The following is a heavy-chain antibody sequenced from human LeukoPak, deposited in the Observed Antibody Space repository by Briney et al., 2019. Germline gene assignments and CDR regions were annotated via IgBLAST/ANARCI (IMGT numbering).Heavy chain of an antibody. Sequence: GGSLRLSCAASGFTFSSYAMSWVRQAPGKGLEWVSAISGSGGSTYYADSVKGRFTISRDNSKNTLYLQMNSLRTDDTAMYYCAKDPRGYSLASMGEYFQHWGQGTLVIVS. CDR1: GFTFSSYA. V-gene: IGHV3-23*01. D-gene: IGHD5-12*01. CDR2: ISGSGGST. J-gene: IGHJ1*01. CDR3: AKDPRGYSLASMGEYFQH.